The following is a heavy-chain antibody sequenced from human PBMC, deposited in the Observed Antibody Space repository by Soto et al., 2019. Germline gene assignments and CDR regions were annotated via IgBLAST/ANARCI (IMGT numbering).Heavy chain of an antibody. CDR1: GFTVSSNY. CDR3: AMVLDYHDSSGYYDF. D-gene: IGHD3-22*01. Sequence: PGGSLRLSCAASGFTVSSNYMSWVRQAPGKGLEWVSVIYSGGSTYYADSVKGRFTISRDNSKNTLYLQMNSLRAEDTAVYYCAMVLDYHDSSGYYDFRGQGTLVTVSS. J-gene: IGHJ4*02. V-gene: IGHV3-66*01. CDR2: IYSGGST.